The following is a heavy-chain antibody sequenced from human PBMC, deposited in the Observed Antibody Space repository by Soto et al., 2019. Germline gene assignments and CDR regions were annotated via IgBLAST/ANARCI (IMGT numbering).Heavy chain of an antibody. D-gene: IGHD2-21*02. Sequence: EVQLLDSGGGLVQPGGSLRLSCLASGFTFSSSAMSWVRQAPGQGLEWVSAVGSGSGDWTFYAESVKGRFTISRDKYKKKGVLERKRRGGGGTGVYLWGGGGGGDHGSWGQGTLVTVSS. V-gene: IGHV3-23*01. J-gene: IGHJ5*02. CDR1: GFTFSSSA. CDR2: VGSGSGDWT. CDR3: GGGGGGDHGS.